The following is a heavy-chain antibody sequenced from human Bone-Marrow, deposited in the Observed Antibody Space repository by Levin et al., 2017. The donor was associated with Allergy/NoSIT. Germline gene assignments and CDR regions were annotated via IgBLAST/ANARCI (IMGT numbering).Heavy chain of an antibody. CDR3: ARAGNNWDRIWFDP. CDR1: GGSISNYY. CDR2: IYFTGST. D-gene: IGHD1-1*01. J-gene: IGHJ5*02. Sequence: SQTLSLTCSVSGGSISNYYWSWIRQSPKTGLEYIGYIYFTGSTNYNPSLKSRVIISLDKSENQFSLRLSSVTAADTAIYYCARAGNNWDRIWFDPWGQGLLVTVSS. V-gene: IGHV4-59*01.